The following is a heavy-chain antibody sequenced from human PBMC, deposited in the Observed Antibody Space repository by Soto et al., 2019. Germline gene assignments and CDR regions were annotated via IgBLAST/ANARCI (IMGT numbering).Heavy chain of an antibody. Sequence: QVQLVESGGGVVQPGRSLRLSCAASGFTFSSYGMHWVRQAPGKGLEWVAIISHDGSSKYYADSVKGRFIISRDNSKNXXXXXXXXXXXXXXXXXXXXXXXXXXXXXYYYGMDVWGQGTTVTVSS. CDR1: GFTFSSYG. J-gene: IGHJ6*02. V-gene: IGHV3-30*03. CDR2: ISHDGSSK. CDR3: XXXXXXXXXXYYYGMDV.